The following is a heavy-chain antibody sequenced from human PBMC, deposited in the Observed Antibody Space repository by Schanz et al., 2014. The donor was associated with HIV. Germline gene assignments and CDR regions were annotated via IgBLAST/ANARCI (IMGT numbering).Heavy chain of an antibody. V-gene: IGHV4-34*01. J-gene: IGHJ4*02. CDR2: INDSGRA. D-gene: IGHD3-22*01. CDR1: GGSFRGYY. Sequence: QVQLQQWGAGLLKPSETLSLTCAVYGGSFRGYYWTWIRQFPGLGLEWIGEINDSGRASINPSLKSRVTMSVDTSKNQFSLGLSSVTAADTAVYYCARDNDPYYYDNSGYYDRLFDYWGQGTLVTVSS. CDR3: ARDNDPYYYDNSGYYDRLFDY.